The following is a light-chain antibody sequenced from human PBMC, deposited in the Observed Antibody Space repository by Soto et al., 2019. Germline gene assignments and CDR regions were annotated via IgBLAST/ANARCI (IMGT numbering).Light chain of an antibody. CDR1: SSNIGAGYD. J-gene: IGLJ3*02. Sequence: QAVVTQPPSVSGAPGQRVTISCTGSSSNIGAGYDVHWYQQLPGTAPKLLIYGNSNRPSGVPDRFSGSKSGTSASLAITGLHAEDDADYYCQSYDSSLSDLFGGGTKLTVL. CDR3: QSYDSSLSDL. V-gene: IGLV1-40*01. CDR2: GNS.